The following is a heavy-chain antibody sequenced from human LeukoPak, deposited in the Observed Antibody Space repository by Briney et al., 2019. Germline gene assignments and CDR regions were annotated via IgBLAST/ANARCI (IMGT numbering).Heavy chain of an antibody. CDR2: IYYSGST. CDR3: ARRSSWYLFDY. D-gene: IGHD6-13*01. J-gene: IGHJ4*02. CDR1: GGSFSSGSYY. Sequence: SETLSLTCTVSGGSFSSGSYYWSWIRQPPGTGLEWIGYIYYSGSTNYNPSLKSRVTISVDTSKNQFSLKLSSVTAADTAVYYCARRSSWYLFDYWGQGTLVTVSS. V-gene: IGHV4-61*01.